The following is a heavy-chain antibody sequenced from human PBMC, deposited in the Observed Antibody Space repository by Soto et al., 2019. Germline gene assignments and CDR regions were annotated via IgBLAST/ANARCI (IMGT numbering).Heavy chain of an antibody. V-gene: IGHV1-69*13. CDR2: IIPIFGTA. D-gene: IGHD5-12*01. CDR1: GGTFSSYA. J-gene: IGHJ3*02. Sequence: SVKVSCKASGGTFSSYAISWVRQAPGQGLEWMGGIIPIFGTANYAQKFQDRVTITADESTSTAYMELSSLRSEDTAVYYCARAGEMATINDAFDIWGQGTMVTVSS. CDR3: ARAGEMATINDAFDI.